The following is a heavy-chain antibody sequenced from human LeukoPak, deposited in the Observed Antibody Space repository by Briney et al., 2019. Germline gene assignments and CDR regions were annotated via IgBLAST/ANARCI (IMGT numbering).Heavy chain of an antibody. J-gene: IGHJ3*02. V-gene: IGHV3-30*03. Sequence: GRSLRLSCAASGFTFSSYGMHWVRQAPGKGLEWVAVISYDGSNKYYADSVKGRFTISRDNSKNTLYLQMNSLRAEDTAVYYCARKQWPHAFDIWGQGTMVTVSS. CDR3: ARKQWPHAFDI. D-gene: IGHD6-19*01. CDR1: GFTFSSYG. CDR2: ISYDGSNK.